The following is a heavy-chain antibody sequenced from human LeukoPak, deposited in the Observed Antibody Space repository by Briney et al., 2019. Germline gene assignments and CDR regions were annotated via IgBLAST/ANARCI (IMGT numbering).Heavy chain of an antibody. Sequence: ASVKVSCKASGYTFTGYYTHWVRQAPGQGLEWMGWINPNSGGTNYAQKFQGRVTMTRDTSISTAYMELSSLRSEDTAVYYCATDYIHCGGDCYYPYWGQGTLVTVSS. CDR2: INPNSGGT. D-gene: IGHD2-21*02. CDR3: ATDYIHCGGDCYYPY. J-gene: IGHJ4*02. CDR1: GYTFTGYY. V-gene: IGHV1-2*02.